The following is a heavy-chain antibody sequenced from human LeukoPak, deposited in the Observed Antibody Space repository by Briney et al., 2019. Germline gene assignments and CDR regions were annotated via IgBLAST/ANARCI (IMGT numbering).Heavy chain of an antibody. CDR3: ARHGRTLTTSSNFDY. Sequence: SETLSLTCTVSGGSISSSSYYWGWIRQPPGKGLEWIGSIYYSGSTYYNPSLKSRVTVSVDTSKNQFSLKLSSVTAADTAVYYCARHGRTLTTSSNFDYWGQGTLVTVSS. CDR2: IYYSGST. D-gene: IGHD4-11*01. CDR1: GGSISSSSYY. J-gene: IGHJ4*02. V-gene: IGHV4-39*01.